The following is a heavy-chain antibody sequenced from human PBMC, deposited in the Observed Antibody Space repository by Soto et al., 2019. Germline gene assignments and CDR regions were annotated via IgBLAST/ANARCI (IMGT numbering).Heavy chain of an antibody. CDR1: GGTFSTYS. CDR2: IIPILDVV. CDR3: ARGFAVVPALDSGLNWFDP. J-gene: IGHJ5*02. V-gene: IGHV1-69*02. D-gene: IGHD2-2*01. Sequence: QVQLVQSGAEVKKPGSSVNVSCKVSGGTFSTYSIGWVRQAPGQGLEWIGRIIPILDVVDYAQKFQDRVTITADKSTNTAYMGLSSVRSDDTAVYFCARGFAVVPALDSGLNWFDPWGQGTLVTVSS.